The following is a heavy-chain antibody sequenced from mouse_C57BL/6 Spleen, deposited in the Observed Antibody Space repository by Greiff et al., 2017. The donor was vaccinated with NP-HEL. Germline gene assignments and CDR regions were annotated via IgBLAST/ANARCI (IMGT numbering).Heavy chain of an antibody. CDR2: INPNYGTT. Sequence: EVKLMESGPELVKPGASVKISCKASGYSFTDYNMNWVKQSNGKSLEWIGVINPNYGTTSYNQKFKGKATLTVDQSSSTAYMQLNSLTSEDSAVYYCASYSSGYVWFAYWGQGTLVTVSA. J-gene: IGHJ3*01. CDR1: GYSFTDYN. CDR3: ASYSSGYVWFAY. V-gene: IGHV1-39*01. D-gene: IGHD3-2*02.